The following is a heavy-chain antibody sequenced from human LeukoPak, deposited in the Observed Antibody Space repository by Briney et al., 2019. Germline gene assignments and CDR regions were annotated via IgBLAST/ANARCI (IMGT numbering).Heavy chain of an antibody. CDR2: INPNSGVT. V-gene: IGHV1-2*02. Sequence: ASVKVSCKASGHTFIGYYMNWVRQAPGQGLECMGWINPNSGVTNYAQKFQGRVTMTRDTSISTTYLELSRRKSDDTAVYYCVLRGGGEGPPTGDFSDDWGQGTLVTVSS. J-gene: IGHJ4*02. CDR1: GHTFIGYY. CDR3: VLRGGGEGPPTGDFSDD. D-gene: IGHD3-16*02.